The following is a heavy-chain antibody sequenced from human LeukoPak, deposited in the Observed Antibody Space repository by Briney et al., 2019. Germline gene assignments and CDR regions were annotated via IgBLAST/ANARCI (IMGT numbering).Heavy chain of an antibody. V-gene: IGHV4-30-2*01. J-gene: IGHJ3*02. CDR1: GGSISSGGYS. CDR3: ARDSSDPDAFDI. Sequence: SETLSLTCAVSGGSISSGGYSWSWIRQPPGTGLEWIGYIYHSGSTYYNPSLKSRVTISVDRSKNQFSLKLSSVTAADMAVYYCARDSSDPDAFDIWGQGTMVTVSS. D-gene: IGHD1-26*01. CDR2: IYHSGST.